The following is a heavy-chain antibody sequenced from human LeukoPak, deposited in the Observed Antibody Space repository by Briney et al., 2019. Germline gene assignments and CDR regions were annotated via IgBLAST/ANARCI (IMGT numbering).Heavy chain of an antibody. D-gene: IGHD3-10*02. CDR2: ISSSGSTI. CDR1: GFTFSSYE. V-gene: IGHV3-48*03. CDR3: AELGITMIGGV. Sequence: GGSLRLSCAASGFTFSSYEMNWVRQAPGKGLEWVSYISSSGSTIYYADSVKGRFTISRDNAKNSLYLQMNSLRAEDTAVYYCAELGITMIGGVWGNGTTVTISS. J-gene: IGHJ6*04.